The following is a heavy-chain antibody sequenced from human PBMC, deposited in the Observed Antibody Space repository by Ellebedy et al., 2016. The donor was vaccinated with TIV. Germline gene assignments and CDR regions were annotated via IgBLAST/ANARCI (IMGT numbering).Heavy chain of an antibody. D-gene: IGHD3-10*01. J-gene: IGHJ6*04. CDR3: AKDRYGSGSYSTGMDV. CDR2: ISPAGSNK. Sequence: GGSLRLXXAASGFTFRSYGMDWVRQTPGKGLEWVAFISPAGSNKYYADSVKGRFTISRDDSKSTLFLQMNSLRPEDTAVYYCAKDRYGSGSYSTGMDVWGEGTTVTVSS. V-gene: IGHV3-30*18. CDR1: GFTFRSYG.